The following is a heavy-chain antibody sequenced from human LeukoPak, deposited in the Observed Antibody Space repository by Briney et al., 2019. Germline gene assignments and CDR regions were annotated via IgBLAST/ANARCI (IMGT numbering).Heavy chain of an antibody. Sequence: GGSLRLSCAASGFTFSSYWMTWVRQAPGKGLEWVANIKHDGSEEDYVGSVKGRFTMSRDNAKMSLYLQMNSLRVEDSAVYYCVRGPVQAIYYYYYMDVWGNGTAVTVSS. CDR3: VRGPVQAIYYYYYMDV. J-gene: IGHJ6*03. V-gene: IGHV3-7*01. CDR2: IKHDGSEE. CDR1: GFTFSSYW.